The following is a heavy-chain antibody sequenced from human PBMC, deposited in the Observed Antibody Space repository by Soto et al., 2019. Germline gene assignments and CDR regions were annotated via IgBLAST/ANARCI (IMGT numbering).Heavy chain of an antibody. V-gene: IGHV1-18*01. CDR3: ARVGGTTLWFGDCRRPDYFDY. D-gene: IGHD3-10*01. Sequence: ASVKVSCKASGYTFTSHGIGWVRQAPGQGLEWMGWISTYNGNTNYAQKLQGRVTMTTDTPTSTAYMGVRSLRSDDTAVYYCARVGGTTLWFGDCRRPDYFDYWGQGTLVIVSS. CDR1: GYTFTSHG. CDR2: ISTYNGNT. J-gene: IGHJ4*02.